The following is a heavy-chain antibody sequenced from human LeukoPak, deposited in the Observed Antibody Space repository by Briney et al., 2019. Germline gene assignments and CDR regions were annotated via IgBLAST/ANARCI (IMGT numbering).Heavy chain of an antibody. CDR2: ISSSSYI. CDR3: AILPVAVNNWFDP. Sequence: GGSLRLSCAASGFTFSSYSMNWVRQAPGKGLEWVSSISSSSYIYYADSVKGRFTISRDNAKNSLYLQMNSLRAEDTAVYYCAILPVAVNNWFDPWGQGTLVTVSS. CDR1: GFTFSSYS. V-gene: IGHV3-21*01. J-gene: IGHJ5*02. D-gene: IGHD6-19*01.